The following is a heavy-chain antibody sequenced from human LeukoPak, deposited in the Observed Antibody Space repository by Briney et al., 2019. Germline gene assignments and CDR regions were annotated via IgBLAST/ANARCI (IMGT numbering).Heavy chain of an antibody. CDR1: GFSFGDYA. Sequence: HPGGSLRLSCTTSGFSFGDYAMSWVRQAPGKGLEWVGFIRSKTCRGTAEYAASVKGRFTISRDDSKSIAYPQANSLKTDDTAVYYCTSVYDTSAYYHSGVDYWGQGTLVTVSS. D-gene: IGHD3-22*01. J-gene: IGHJ4*02. CDR2: IRSKTCRGTA. CDR3: TSVYDTSAYYHSGVDY. V-gene: IGHV3-49*04.